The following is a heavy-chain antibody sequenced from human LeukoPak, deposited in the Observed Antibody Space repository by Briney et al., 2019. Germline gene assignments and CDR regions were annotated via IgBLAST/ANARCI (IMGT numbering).Heavy chain of an antibody. D-gene: IGHD1-14*01. Sequence: GSLRLSCAASGFTVSSNYMSWVRQAPGKGLEWVSVIYSGGSTYYADSVKGRFTISRDNSKNTLYLQMNSLRAEDTAVYYCAREGHGKEENAFDIWGQGTMVTVSS. CDR1: GFTVSSNY. CDR2: IYSGGST. V-gene: IGHV3-53*01. CDR3: AREGHGKEENAFDI. J-gene: IGHJ3*02.